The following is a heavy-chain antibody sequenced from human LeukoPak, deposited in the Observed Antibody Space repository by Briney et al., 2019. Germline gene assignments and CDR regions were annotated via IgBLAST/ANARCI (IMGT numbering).Heavy chain of an antibody. CDR3: AKPYNYGVRGVHFDY. CDR2: ISYNGSNK. V-gene: IGHV3-30*18. J-gene: IGHJ4*02. D-gene: IGHD4-17*01. CDR1: AVTFSSYD. Sequence: PGGSLRLSCTGCAVTFSSYDMHWVRQAPGKGLEWVAIISYNGSNKYYADSVKGRFTISRDNSKNTLYLEMNSLRAEDTAVYYCAKPYNYGVRGVHFDYWGQGTLVTVSS.